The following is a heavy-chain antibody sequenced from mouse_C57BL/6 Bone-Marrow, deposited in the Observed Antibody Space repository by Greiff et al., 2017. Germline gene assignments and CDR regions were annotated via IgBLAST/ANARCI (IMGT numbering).Heavy chain of an antibody. D-gene: IGHD2-5*01. CDR2: IYPGSGST. J-gene: IGHJ3*01. CDR1: GYTFTSYW. CDR3: ARGYSNYPWFAY. Sequence: QVQLQQPGAELVKPGASVKMSCKASGYTFTSYWITWVKQRPGQGLEWIGDIYPGSGSTNYNEKFKSKATLTVDTSSSTDYMQLSSLTSEDSAVYYCARGYSNYPWFAYWGQGTLVTVSA. V-gene: IGHV1-55*01.